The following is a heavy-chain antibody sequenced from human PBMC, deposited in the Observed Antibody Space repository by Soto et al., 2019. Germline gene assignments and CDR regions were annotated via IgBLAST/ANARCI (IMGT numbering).Heavy chain of an antibody. D-gene: IGHD1-1*01. V-gene: IGHV1-69*06. CDR2: IIPLFDAT. Sequence: QVQLVQSGAEVRKPGSSVKVSCKASGGTFTTYDISWVRQAPGQGLEWMGGIIPLFDATKYAQKFQGRVTITSDKSTGTAYMELSSLRSEDTAMHYFARDRSRRGYNGTFYFDSWGQGPLVPVSS. CDR1: GGTFTTYD. J-gene: IGHJ4*02. CDR3: ARDRSRRGYNGTFYFDS.